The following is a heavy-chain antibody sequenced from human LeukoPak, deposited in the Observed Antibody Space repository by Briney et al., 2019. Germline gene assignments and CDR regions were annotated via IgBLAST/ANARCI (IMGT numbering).Heavy chain of an antibody. D-gene: IGHD2-15*01. CDR3: ASTLLREYVVAATPFDY. J-gene: IGHJ4*02. Sequence: SVKVSCKASGGTFSSYAISWVRQAPGQGLEWMGRIIPILGIANYAQKFQGRVTITADKSTSTAYMELSSLRSEDTAVYYCASTLLREYVVAATPFDYWGRGTLVTVSS. V-gene: IGHV1-69*04. CDR2: IIPILGIA. CDR1: GGTFSSYA.